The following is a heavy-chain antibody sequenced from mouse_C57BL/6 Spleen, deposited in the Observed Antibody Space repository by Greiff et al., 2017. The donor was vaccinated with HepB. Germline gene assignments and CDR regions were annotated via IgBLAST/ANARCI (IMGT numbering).Heavy chain of an antibody. Sequence: VQLVESGPELVKPGASVKISCKASGYSFTSYYIHWVKQRPGQGLEWIGWIYPGSGNTKYNEKFKGKATLTADTSSSTAYMQLSSLTSEDSAVYYCASITTVVDYYAMDYWGQGTSVTVSS. J-gene: IGHJ4*01. CDR3: ASITTVVDYYAMDY. V-gene: IGHV1-66*01. CDR1: GYSFTSYY. CDR2: IYPGSGNT. D-gene: IGHD1-1*01.